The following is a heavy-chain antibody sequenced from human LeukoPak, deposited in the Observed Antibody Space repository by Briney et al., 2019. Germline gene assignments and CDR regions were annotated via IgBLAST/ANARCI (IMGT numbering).Heavy chain of an antibody. CDR2: GTA. D-gene: IGHD3-3*01. Sequence: GTANYAQKFQGRVTITTDESTSTAYMELSSLRSEDTAVYYCARGKATIFGVVIRTYYYYMDVWGKGTTVTVSS. V-gene: IGHV1-69*05. CDR3: ARGKATIFGVVIRTYYYYMDV. J-gene: IGHJ6*03.